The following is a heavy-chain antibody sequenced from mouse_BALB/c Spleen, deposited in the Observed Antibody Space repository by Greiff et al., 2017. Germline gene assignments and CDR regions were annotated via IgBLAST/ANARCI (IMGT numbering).Heavy chain of an antibody. J-gene: IGHJ4*01. CDR3: ARSPAYYRSMDY. CDR1: GFTFSSYA. D-gene: IGHD2-14*01. Sequence: EVMLVESGGGLVKPGGSLKLSCAASGFTFSSYAMSWVRQSPEKRLEWVAEISSGGSYTYYPDTVTGRFTISRDNAKNTLYLEMSSLRSEDTAMYYCARSPAYYRSMDYWGQGTSVTVSS. V-gene: IGHV5-9-4*01. CDR2: ISSGGSYT.